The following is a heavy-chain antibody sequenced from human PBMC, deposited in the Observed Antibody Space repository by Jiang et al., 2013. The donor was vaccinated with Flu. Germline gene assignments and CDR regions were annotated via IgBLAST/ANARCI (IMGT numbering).Heavy chain of an antibody. J-gene: IGHJ4*02. V-gene: IGHV1-69*06. CDR2: IIPIFGTA. D-gene: IGHD6-19*01. CDR3: ASGGGXRYSSGWYYFDY. CDR1: GGTFSSYA. Sequence: SGAEVKKPGSSVKVSCKASGGTFSSYAISWVRQAPGQGLEWMGGIIPIFGTANYAQKFQGRVTITADKSTSTAYMELSSLRSEDTAVYYCASGGGXRYSSGWYYFDYWGQGTLVTVSS.